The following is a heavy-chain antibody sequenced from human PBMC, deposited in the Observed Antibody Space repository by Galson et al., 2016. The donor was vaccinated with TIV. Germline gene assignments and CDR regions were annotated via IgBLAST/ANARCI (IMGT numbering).Heavy chain of an antibody. Sequence: SLRLSCAASGLTVSTNYMSWVRQAPGKGLEWVSILYSDGSAYYADSVKGRFTISRDNFKNTVYLQLNSLRAEDTAVYYCARSYDSSGNRGRFDLWGQGTLVTVSS. J-gene: IGHJ4*02. CDR1: GLTVSTNY. CDR2: LYSDGSA. CDR3: ARSYDSSGNRGRFDL. D-gene: IGHD3-22*01. V-gene: IGHV3-53*01.